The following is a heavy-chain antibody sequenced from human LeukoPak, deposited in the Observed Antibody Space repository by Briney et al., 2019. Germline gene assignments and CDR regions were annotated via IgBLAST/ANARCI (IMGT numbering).Heavy chain of an antibody. CDR3: ASYHPRPPYYDFWSGPYYYYGMDV. V-gene: IGHV3-7*01. CDR2: IKQDGSEK. D-gene: IGHD3-3*01. Sequence: GGSLRLSCAASGFTFSSYWMSWVRQAPGKGLEWVANIKQDGSEKYYVDYVKGRFTISRDNAKNSLYLQMNSLRAEDTAVYYCASYHPRPPYYDFWSGPYYYYGMDVWGQGTTVTVSS. CDR1: GFTFSSYW. J-gene: IGHJ6*02.